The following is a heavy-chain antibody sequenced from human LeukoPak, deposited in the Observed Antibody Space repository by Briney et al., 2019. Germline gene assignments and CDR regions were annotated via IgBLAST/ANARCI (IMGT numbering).Heavy chain of an antibody. CDR3: ASYGSGSYCVDY. D-gene: IGHD3-10*01. CDR1: GGSISSGGYY. V-gene: IGHV4-30-2*01. CDR2: IYHSGST. Sequence: SETLSLTCTVSGGSISSGGYYWSWIRQPPGKGLEWIGYIYHSGSTYYNPSLKSRVTISVDTSKNQFSLRLSSVTAADTAVYYCASYGSGSYCVDYWGQGTLVTVSS. J-gene: IGHJ4*02.